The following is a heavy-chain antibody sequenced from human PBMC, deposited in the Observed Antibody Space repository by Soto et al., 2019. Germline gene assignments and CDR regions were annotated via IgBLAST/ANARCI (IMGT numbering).Heavy chain of an antibody. CDR1: GVTFRSYS. Sequence: CGPMILPCAAAGVTFRSYSMNWVRKAPGKGLEWVSSISSSSSYIYYADSVKGRFTISRDNAKNSMYLQMNSLRAQDTAVYYGARDGFRYLGKGTPVIVS. D-gene: IGHD5-12*01. J-gene: IGHJ1*01. V-gene: IGHV3-21*04. CDR2: ISSSSSYI. CDR3: ARDGFRY.